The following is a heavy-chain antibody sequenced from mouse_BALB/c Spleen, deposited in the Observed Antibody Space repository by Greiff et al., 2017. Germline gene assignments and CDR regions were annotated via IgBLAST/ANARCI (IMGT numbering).Heavy chain of an antibody. CDR3: ARGLSIYYYGSSYENFDY. Sequence: VQLQESGPGLVAPSQSLSITCTVSGFSLTSYGVHWVRQPPGKGLEWLGVIWAGGSTNYNSALMSRLSISKDNSKSQVFLKMNSLQTDDTAMYYCARGLSIYYYGSSYENFDYWGQGTTLTVSS. CDR1: GFSLTSYG. D-gene: IGHD1-1*01. J-gene: IGHJ2*01. CDR2: IWAGGST. V-gene: IGHV2-9*02.